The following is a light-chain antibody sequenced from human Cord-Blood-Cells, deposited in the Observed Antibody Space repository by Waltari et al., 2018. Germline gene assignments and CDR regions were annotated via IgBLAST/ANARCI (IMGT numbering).Light chain of an antibody. Sequence: QSALTQPASVSGPPPQSITTPCTRTSSYVGGYNYFAWYQQHPGKAPKLMVYDVRNRPSGVSNRFSGSKSGNTASLTISGLQAEDEADYYCSSYTSSSTVVFGGGTKLTVL. CDR3: SSYTSSSTVV. CDR1: SSYVGGYNY. J-gene: IGLJ2*01. CDR2: DVR. V-gene: IGLV2-14*01.